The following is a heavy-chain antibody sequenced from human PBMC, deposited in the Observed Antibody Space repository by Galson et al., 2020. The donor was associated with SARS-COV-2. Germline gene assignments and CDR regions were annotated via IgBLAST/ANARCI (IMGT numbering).Heavy chain of an antibody. CDR2: TYSGGST. V-gene: IGHV3-66*01. J-gene: IGHJ4*02. CDR1: GFTISSNY. D-gene: IGHD6-19*01. Sequence: GESLQISCAASGFTISSNYMSSLRQAPGKGLECVHVTYSGGSTYYADSVKGRFTITRDNSKNTLYLQMNSLRAEDTAVYYCAREWYSSGWHIDYWGQGTLVTVSS. CDR3: AREWYSSGWHIDY.